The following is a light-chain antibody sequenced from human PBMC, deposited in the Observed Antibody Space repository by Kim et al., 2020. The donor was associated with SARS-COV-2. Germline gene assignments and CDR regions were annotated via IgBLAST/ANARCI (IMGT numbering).Light chain of an antibody. J-gene: IGKJ4*01. V-gene: IGKV3-15*01. CDR3: QQHNDWPLT. Sequence: EIVMTQSPATLSVSPGERVTLSCRASRSVGSYLAWYQQKPGQAPRLLIYGASTRATDFPGRFSGSGYGIEFTLTITSVQSEDSAVYYCQQHNDWPLTFGGGTKVDIK. CDR1: RSVGSY. CDR2: GAS.